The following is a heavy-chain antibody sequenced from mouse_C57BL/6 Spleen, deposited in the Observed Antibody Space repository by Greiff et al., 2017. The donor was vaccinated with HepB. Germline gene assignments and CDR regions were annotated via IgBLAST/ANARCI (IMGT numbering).Heavy chain of an antibody. D-gene: IGHD2-5*01. J-gene: IGHJ3*01. CDR2: ISYDGSN. Sequence: DVKLQESGPGLVKPSQSLSLTCSVTGYSITSGYYWHWIRQFPGNKLEWMGYISYDGSNNYNPSLKNRISITRDTSKNQFFLKLNSVTTEDTATYYFARGTYYSNSWFAYWGQGTLVTVSA. CDR3: ARGTYYSNSWFAY. CDR1: GYSITSGYY. V-gene: IGHV3-6*01.